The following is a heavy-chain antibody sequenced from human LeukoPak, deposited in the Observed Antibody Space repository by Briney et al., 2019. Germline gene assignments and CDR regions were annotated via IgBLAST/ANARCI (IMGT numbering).Heavy chain of an antibody. CDR3: AKPGTGSNYYMDV. Sequence: GGSLRLSCAASGFPLSSYGMFWVRQAPGKGLEWLAYIRFDGSNTKYADSVKGRFTISRDNYKNTLDLQMNTLRAEDAAVYYCAKPGTGSNYYMDVWGKGTTVTVSS. CDR2: IRFDGSNT. V-gene: IGHV3-30*02. D-gene: IGHD1-1*01. J-gene: IGHJ6*03. CDR1: GFPLSSYG.